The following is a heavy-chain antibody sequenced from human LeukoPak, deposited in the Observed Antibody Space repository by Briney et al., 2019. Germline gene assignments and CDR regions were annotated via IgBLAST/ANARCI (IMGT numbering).Heavy chain of an antibody. Sequence: PSETLSLTCAVYGGSFSGYYWSWIRQAPGKGLEWVSGISGSGSSTYYADSVKGRFTISRDNSKNTLYLQMNSLRAEDTAVYYCAKSDDSDYWGQGTLVTVSS. CDR1: GGSFSGYY. J-gene: IGHJ4*02. CDR2: ISGSGSST. V-gene: IGHV3-23*01. CDR3: AKSDDSDY. D-gene: IGHD2-21*01.